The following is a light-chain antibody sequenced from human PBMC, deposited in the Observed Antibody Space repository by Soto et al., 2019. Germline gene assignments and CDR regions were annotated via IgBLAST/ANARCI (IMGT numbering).Light chain of an antibody. CDR1: QNIGTY. CDR3: QQSSGIPYT. Sequence: DIQMTQSPASLSASVGDRVTVTCRARQNIGTYLNWYQQQPGTAPKLLIYAASTLQSGVPSRCSGSGSGPDFTLTISSLQPEDVATYYCQQSSGIPYTFGQGTKAEI. CDR2: AAS. J-gene: IGKJ2*01. V-gene: IGKV1-39*01.